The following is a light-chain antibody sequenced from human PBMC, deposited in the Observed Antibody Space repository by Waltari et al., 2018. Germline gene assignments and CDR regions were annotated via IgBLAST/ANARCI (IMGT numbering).Light chain of an antibody. CDR2: GNN. Sequence: QSVLPQPPSVSGALGQRVTITCTGSSSNIGAGHHVTWYQVFPNAAPKLLIYGNNNRPSGVPDRFSGSKSGTSASLAITGLQAEDEADYYCHSFDSSLSDGVVFGGGTKVTVL. CDR1: SSNIGAGHH. CDR3: HSFDSSLSDGVV. J-gene: IGLJ3*02. V-gene: IGLV1-40*01.